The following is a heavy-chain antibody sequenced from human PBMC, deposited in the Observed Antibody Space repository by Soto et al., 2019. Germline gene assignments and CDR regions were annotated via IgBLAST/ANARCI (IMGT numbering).Heavy chain of an antibody. CDR1: ALTLSSHG. V-gene: IGHV3-23*01. J-gene: IGHJ4*02. CDR2: MGGSGGRT. CDR3: EKSPKLRDEFG. Sequence: GGSLRLSCAASALTLSSHGMSWVRPAPREGLGWVAAMGGSGGRTSYGGSVKGRFTSARDNPKKTMYLQMNSLRAEGTAVYYCEKSPKLRDEFGWGQGTLVTVSS. D-gene: IGHD4-17*01.